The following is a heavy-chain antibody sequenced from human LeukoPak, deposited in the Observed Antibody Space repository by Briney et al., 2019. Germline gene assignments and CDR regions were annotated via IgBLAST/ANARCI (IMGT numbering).Heavy chain of an antibody. J-gene: IGHJ6*02. CDR1: GGSFSGYY. V-gene: IGHV4-34*01. CDR3: ARVGYSSSWYGMDV. D-gene: IGHD6-13*01. CDR2: INHSGST. Sequence: SETLSLTCAVYGGSFSGYYWSWIRQPPGKGLEWIGEINHSGSTNYNPSLKRRVTISVDTSKNQFSLKLSSVTAADTAVYYCARVGYSSSWYGMDVWGQGTTVTVSS.